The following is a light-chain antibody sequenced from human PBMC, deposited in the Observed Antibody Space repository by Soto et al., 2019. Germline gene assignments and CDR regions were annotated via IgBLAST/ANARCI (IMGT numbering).Light chain of an antibody. CDR1: ISNIGNNY. V-gene: IGLV1-51*01. CDR3: GTWDDSLRSGV. Sequence: QSVLTQPPSVSAAPGQKVTISRSGGISNIGNNYVSWYVQFPGSAPKLLIHDNNKRSSGIPDRISGSKSGTFATLGITGLQTGDEGDYYCGTWDDSLRSGVFGGGTKLTVL. J-gene: IGLJ3*02. CDR2: DNN.